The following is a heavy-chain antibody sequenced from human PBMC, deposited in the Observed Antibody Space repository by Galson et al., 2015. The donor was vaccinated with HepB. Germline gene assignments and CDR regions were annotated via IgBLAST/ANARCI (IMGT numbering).Heavy chain of an antibody. J-gene: IGHJ6*02. CDR1: GYTFTSYG. CDR3: ARDWRVVVAAIVFGPSVMDV. Sequence: SVKVSCKASGYTFTSYGISWVRQAPGQGLEWMGWISAYNGNTNYAQKLQGRVTMTTDTSTSTAYMELRSLRSDDTAVYYCARDWRVVVAAIVFGPSVMDVWGQGTTVTVSS. CDR2: ISAYNGNT. D-gene: IGHD2-15*01. V-gene: IGHV1-18*04.